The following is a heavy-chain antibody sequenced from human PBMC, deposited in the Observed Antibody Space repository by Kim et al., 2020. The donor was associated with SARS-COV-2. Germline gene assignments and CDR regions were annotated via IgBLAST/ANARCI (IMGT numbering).Heavy chain of an antibody. Sequence: GGSLRLSCAASGFTFSSYSMNWVRQAPGKGLEWVSSISSSSSYIYYADSVKGRFTISRDNAKNSLYLQMNSLRAEDTAVYYCARVYCSGGSCYLPYYYYGMDVWGQGTTVTVSS. V-gene: IGHV3-21*01. J-gene: IGHJ6*02. CDR2: ISSSSSYI. CDR3: ARVYCSGGSCYLPYYYYGMDV. D-gene: IGHD2-15*01. CDR1: GFTFSSYS.